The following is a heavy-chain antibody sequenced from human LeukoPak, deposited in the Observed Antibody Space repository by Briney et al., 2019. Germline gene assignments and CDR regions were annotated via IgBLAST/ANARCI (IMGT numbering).Heavy chain of an antibody. CDR1: GYTFTKYY. J-gene: IGHJ4*02. D-gene: IGHD4-17*01. Sequence: SVKVSCKASGYTFTKYYIHWVRQAPGQGLEWMGRIIPILGIANYAQKFQGRVTITADKSTSTAYMELSSLRSEDTAVYYCARFHDYGDYFDYWGQGTLVTVSS. V-gene: IGHV1-69*02. CDR3: ARFHDYGDYFDY. CDR2: IIPILGIA.